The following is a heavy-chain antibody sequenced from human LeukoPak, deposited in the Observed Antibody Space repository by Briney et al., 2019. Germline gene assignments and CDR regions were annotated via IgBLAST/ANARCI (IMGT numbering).Heavy chain of an antibody. CDR1: GYTFTSYA. Sequence: ASVKVSCKASGYTFTSYAMHWVRQAPGQRLEWMGWLNAGNGNTKYSQKFQGRVTITRDTSASTAYMELSSLRSEDTAVYYCARVAGSSSGLGYYYYGMDVWGQGTTVTVSS. CDR2: LNAGNGNT. V-gene: IGHV1-3*01. CDR3: ARVAGSSSGLGYYYYGMDV. J-gene: IGHJ6*02. D-gene: IGHD6-6*01.